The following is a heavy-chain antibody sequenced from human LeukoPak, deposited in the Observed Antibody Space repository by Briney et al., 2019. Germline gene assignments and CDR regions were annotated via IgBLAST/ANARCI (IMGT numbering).Heavy chain of an antibody. CDR3: AKDVARGGIKGSFDY. CDR2: VSYDGSSK. D-gene: IGHD3-16*01. J-gene: IGHJ4*02. Sequence: GGSLRLSCAASGFTFTSYGMHWVRQAPGKGLEWVAVVSYDGSSKYYADSVKSRFTISRDNSKNTLSLQMNSLSAEDTALYYCAKDVARGGIKGSFDYWGQGTLVTVSS. CDR1: GFTFTSYG. V-gene: IGHV3-30*18.